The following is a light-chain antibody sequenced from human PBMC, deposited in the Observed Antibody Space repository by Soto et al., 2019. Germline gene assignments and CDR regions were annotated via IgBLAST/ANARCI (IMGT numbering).Light chain of an antibody. CDR3: QQYNNYWT. CDR2: KAS. V-gene: IGKV1-5*03. J-gene: IGKJ1*01. CDR1: QSCGTS. Sequence: DIQMTQSPSTLSASVGDRVTITCRASQSCGTSLAWYQQRPGKAPNLLIYKASNLESGDPSRFSGSGSGTEFPLTISSVHPDDFATYYCQQYNNYWTFGQGTKVEIK.